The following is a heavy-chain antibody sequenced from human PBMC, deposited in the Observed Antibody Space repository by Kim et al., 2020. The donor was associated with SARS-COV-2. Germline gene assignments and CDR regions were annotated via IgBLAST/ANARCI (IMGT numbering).Heavy chain of an antibody. Sequence: SETLSLTCTVSGGSISSSSYYWGWIRQPPGKGLEWIGSIYYSGSTYYNPSLKSRVTISVDTSKNQFSLKLSSVTAADTAVYYCARSYSSGLSYWGQGTLVTVSS. CDR1: GGSISSSSYY. V-gene: IGHV4-39*01. CDR2: IYYSGST. CDR3: ARSYSSGLSY. D-gene: IGHD3-22*01. J-gene: IGHJ4*02.